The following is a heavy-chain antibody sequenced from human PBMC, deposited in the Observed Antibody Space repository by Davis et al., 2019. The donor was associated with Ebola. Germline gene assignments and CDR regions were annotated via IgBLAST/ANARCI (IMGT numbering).Heavy chain of an antibody. D-gene: IGHD1-14*01. V-gene: IGHV4-34*01. CDR2: INHSGST. Sequence: GSLRLSCAVYGGSFSGYYLSWIRQPPGKGLEWIGEINHSGSTNYNPSLKSRVTISVDTSKNQFSLKLSSVTAADTAVYYCARGRGHGIDYWGQGTLVTVSS. CDR3: ARGRGHGIDY. CDR1: GGSFSGYY. J-gene: IGHJ4*02.